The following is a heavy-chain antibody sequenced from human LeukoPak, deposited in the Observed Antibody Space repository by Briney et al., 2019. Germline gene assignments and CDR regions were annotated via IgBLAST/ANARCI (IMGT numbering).Heavy chain of an antibody. CDR2: INPNSGGT. D-gene: IGHD3-3*01. V-gene: IGHV1-2*02. CDR3: ARETSQYYDSFGWFDP. J-gene: IGHJ5*02. Sequence: ASVKVSCKASGYTFTGYYMHWVRQAPGQGLEWMGWINPNSGGTNYAQKFQGRVTMTRDTSISTAYMELSRLRSDDTAVYYCARETSQYYDSFGWFDPWGQGTLVTVSS. CDR1: GYTFTGYY.